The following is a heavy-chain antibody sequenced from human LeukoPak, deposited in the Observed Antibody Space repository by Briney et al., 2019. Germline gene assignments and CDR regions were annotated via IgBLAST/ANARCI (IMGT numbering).Heavy chain of an antibody. V-gene: IGHV3-53*01. Sequence: GGSLRLSCAASGFTVSSNYMSWVRQAPGKRLEWVSVIYSGGGTYYADSVKGRFTISRDNSKNTLYLQMNSLRAEDTAVYYCARAGGLRIAVAPIDYWGQGTLVTVSS. CDR2: IYSGGGT. CDR1: GFTVSSNY. CDR3: ARAGGLRIAVAPIDY. J-gene: IGHJ4*02. D-gene: IGHD6-19*01.